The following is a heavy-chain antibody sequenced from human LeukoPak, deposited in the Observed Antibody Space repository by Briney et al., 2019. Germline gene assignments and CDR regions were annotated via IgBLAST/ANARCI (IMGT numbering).Heavy chain of an antibody. CDR3: ARGSGYSYGFCY. V-gene: IGHV3-74*01. CDR2: INSDGSST. CDR1: GFTFSSYW. D-gene: IGHD5-18*01. J-gene: IGHJ4*02. Sequence: PGGSLRLSCAASGFTFSSYWMHWVRQAPGKGLVWVSRINSDGSSTSYADSVKGRFTISRDNAKNTLYLQMNSLRAEDTAVYYCARGSGYSYGFCYWGQGTLVTVSS.